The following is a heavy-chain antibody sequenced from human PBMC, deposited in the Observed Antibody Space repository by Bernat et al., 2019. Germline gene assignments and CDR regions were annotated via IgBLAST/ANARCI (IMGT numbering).Heavy chain of an antibody. CDR2: IDPSDSYT. CDR3: AGGYGFAP. CDR1: GYSFTSYW. D-gene: IGHD5-12*01. Sequence: EVQLVQSGAEVKKPGESLRISCKGSGYSFTSYWISWVRQMPGKGLEWMGRIDPSDSYTNYSPSFQGHVPISADKPTSTAYLKWGSRKASETARYYWAGGYGFAPWGQGTLVTVSS. V-gene: IGHV5-10-1*03. J-gene: IGHJ5*02.